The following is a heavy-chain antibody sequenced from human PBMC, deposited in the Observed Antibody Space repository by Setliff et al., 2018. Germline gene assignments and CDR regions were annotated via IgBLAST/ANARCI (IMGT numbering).Heavy chain of an antibody. CDR3: ARDLGYSYGIYYFDY. Sequence: SETLSLTCTVSGGSISSHYWSWIRQPPGKGLEWIGSIYYSGSTNYNPSLKSRVTISVDTSKNQFSLKLSSVTAADTAVYYCARDLGYSYGIYYFDYWGQGTLVTVSS. CDR2: IYYSGST. J-gene: IGHJ4*02. D-gene: IGHD5-18*01. V-gene: IGHV4-59*11. CDR1: GGSISSHY.